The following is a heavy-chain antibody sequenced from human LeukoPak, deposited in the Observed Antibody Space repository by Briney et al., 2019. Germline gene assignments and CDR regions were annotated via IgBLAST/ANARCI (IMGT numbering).Heavy chain of an antibody. Sequence: GGSLRLSCAASGFTFSSYAMSWVRQAPGKGLQWVSAISSSGDSTYYADSVKGRFTISRDNSKNTLYLQMNSLRAEDTAVYYCAKDKGRRSSAYYFDYWGQGTLVTVSS. J-gene: IGHJ4*02. CDR3: AKDKGRRSSAYYFDY. CDR2: ISSSGDST. D-gene: IGHD6-13*01. CDR1: GFTFSSYA. V-gene: IGHV3-23*01.